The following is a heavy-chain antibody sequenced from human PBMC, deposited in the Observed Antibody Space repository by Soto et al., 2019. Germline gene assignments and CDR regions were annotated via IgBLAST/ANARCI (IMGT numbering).Heavy chain of an antibody. V-gene: IGHV3-33*01. CDR2: IWYDGSNK. J-gene: IGHJ4*02. CDR1: GFTFSSYG. D-gene: IGHD4-17*01. CDR3: AREDSDGDYFDY. Sequence: GGSLRLSCAASGFTFSSYGMHWVRQAPGKGLEWVAVIWYDGSNKYYADSVKGRFTISRDNSKNTLYLQMNSLRAEDTAVYYCAREDSDGDYFDYWGQGTLVTVSS.